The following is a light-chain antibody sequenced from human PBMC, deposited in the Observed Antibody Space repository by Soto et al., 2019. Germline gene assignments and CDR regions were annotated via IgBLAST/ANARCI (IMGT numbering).Light chain of an antibody. Sequence: EIVMTQSPATLSVSPGERATLSCRASQSVSYNLAWYQHKPGQAPRLLIYGPSTRATGIPARFSGSGSGTDFTLTISRLEPEDFAVYYCQQYGSSLWTFGQGTKVDIK. V-gene: IGKV3-15*01. J-gene: IGKJ1*01. CDR3: QQYGSSLWT. CDR2: GPS. CDR1: QSVSYN.